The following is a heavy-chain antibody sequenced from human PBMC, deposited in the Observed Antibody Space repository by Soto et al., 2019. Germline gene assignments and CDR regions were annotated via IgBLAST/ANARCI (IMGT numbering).Heavy chain of an antibody. CDR3: ARDTRRIAVAGTGWFDP. CDR2: IYYSGCT. V-gene: IGHV4-59*01. D-gene: IGHD6-19*01. CDR1: GGSISSYY. J-gene: IGHJ5*02. Sequence: LSLTCTVSGGSISSYYWSWIRQPPGKGLEWIGYIYYSGCTNYNPSLKSRVTISVDTPKNQFSLKLSSVTAADTAVYYCARDTRRIAVAGTGWFDPWGQGTLVTVSS.